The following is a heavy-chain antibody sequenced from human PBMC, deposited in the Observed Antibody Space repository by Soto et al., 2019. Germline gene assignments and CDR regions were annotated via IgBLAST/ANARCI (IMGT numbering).Heavy chain of an antibody. CDR2: INHSGST. CDR3: ARWLGAYYYYGMDV. Sequence: SETLSLTCAVYGGSFSGYYWSWIRQPPGKGLEWIGEINHSGSTNYNPSLKSRVTISVDTSKNQFSLKLSSVTAADTAVYYCARWLGAYYYYGMDVWGQGTTVTVSS. D-gene: IGHD3-10*01. J-gene: IGHJ6*02. V-gene: IGHV4-34*01. CDR1: GGSFSGYY.